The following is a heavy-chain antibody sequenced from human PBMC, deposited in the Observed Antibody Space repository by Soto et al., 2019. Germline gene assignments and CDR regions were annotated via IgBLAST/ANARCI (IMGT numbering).Heavy chain of an antibody. CDR2: IFYSGST. CDR1: GDSISSSNYF. J-gene: IGHJ4*02. Sequence: QLQLQESGPGLVKPWETLSLTCTVSGDSISSSNYFWGWIRQPPGKGLEWIGTIFYSGSTYYNPSLKSRVTISVDTSKNQFSLRLISVTAADTALYYCARRYGWLYFDYWGQGSLVTVS. D-gene: IGHD6-19*01. CDR3: ARRYGWLYFDY. V-gene: IGHV4-39*01.